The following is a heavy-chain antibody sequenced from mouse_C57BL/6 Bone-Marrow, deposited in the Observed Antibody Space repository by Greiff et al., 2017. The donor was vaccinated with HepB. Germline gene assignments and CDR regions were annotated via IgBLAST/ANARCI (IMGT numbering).Heavy chain of an antibody. V-gene: IGHV3-6*01. J-gene: IGHJ2*01. CDR2: ISYDGSN. D-gene: IGHD2-4*01. CDR3: ARSVLRRGY. CDR1: GYSITSGYY. Sequence: VQLKESGPGLVKPSQSLSLTCSVTGYSITSGYYWNWIRQFPGNKLEWMGYISYDGSNNYNPSLKNRISITRDTSKNQFFLKLNSVTTEDTATYYCARSVLRRGYWGQGTTLTVSS.